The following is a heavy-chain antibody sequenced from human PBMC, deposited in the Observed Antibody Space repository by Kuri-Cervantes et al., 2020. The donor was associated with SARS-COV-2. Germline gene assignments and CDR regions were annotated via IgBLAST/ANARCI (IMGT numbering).Heavy chain of an antibody. V-gene: IGHV3-21*01. CDR3: ARERGSSCYSSKAFDI. CDR2: ISSSSYI. CDR1: GFTFSSYS. J-gene: IGHJ3*02. Sequence: CCAASGFTFSSYSMNWVRQAPGNGLEWVSTISSSSYIYYADSVKGRFTISRDNANNSLYMKMNSLRAVDTAVYYCARERGSSCYSSKAFDIWGQGTMVTVSS. D-gene: IGHD2-15*01.